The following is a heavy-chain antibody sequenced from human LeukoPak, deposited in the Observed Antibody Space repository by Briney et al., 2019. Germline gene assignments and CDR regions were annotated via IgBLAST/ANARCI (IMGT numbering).Heavy chain of an antibody. D-gene: IGHD5-18*01. Sequence: GGSLRLSCAASGFTFSSYAMSWVRQAPGKGLEWVSAMSGSSGRTYYADSVRGRFTISRDNSKNTVYLQMNSLRAEDTAVYYCVNDLGWIQLNLGRGQGTLVTVSS. CDR2: MSGSSGRT. CDR1: GFTFSSYA. CDR3: VNDLGWIQLNLG. V-gene: IGHV3-23*01. J-gene: IGHJ4*02.